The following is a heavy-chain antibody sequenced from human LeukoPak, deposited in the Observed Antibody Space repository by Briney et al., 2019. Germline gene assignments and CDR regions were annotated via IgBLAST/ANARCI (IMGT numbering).Heavy chain of an antibody. V-gene: IGHV4-38-2*02. CDR2: IYHSGST. Sequence: MASETLSLTCTVSGYSISSGYYWGWIRQPPGKGLEWIGSIYHSGSTYYNPSLKSRVTISVDTSKNQFSLRLSSVTAADTAVYYCAREDYDYVWGSSIWDWGQGTLVTVSS. CDR3: AREDYDYVWGSSIWD. CDR1: GYSISSGYY. J-gene: IGHJ4*02. D-gene: IGHD3-16*01.